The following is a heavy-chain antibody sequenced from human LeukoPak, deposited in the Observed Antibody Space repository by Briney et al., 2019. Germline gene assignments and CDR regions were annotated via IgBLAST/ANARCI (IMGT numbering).Heavy chain of an antibody. D-gene: IGHD6-13*01. Sequence: GGSLRLSCAASGFTFSSYGMSWVRQAPGKGLEWVANIKQDGSEKYYVDSVKGRFTISRDNAKNSLYLQMNSLRAEDTAVYYCARERLAAAGAFDYWGQGTLVTVSS. V-gene: IGHV3-7*01. CDR2: IKQDGSEK. CDR1: GFTFSSYG. CDR3: ARERLAAAGAFDY. J-gene: IGHJ4*02.